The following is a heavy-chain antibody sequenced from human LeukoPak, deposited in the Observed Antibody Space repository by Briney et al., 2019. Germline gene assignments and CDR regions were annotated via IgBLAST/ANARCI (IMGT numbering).Heavy chain of an antibody. J-gene: IGHJ5*02. D-gene: IGHD1-7*01. CDR2: INPNSGGT. CDR3: ARDHWNYWSLGNWFDP. Sequence: ASVKVSCKPSGYTFTGYYMHWVRQAPGQGLGWMGGINPNSGGTNYAQKFQGRVTMTRDTSISTAYMELSRLRSDDTAVYYCARDHWNYWSLGNWFDPWGQGTLVTVSS. CDR1: GYTFTGYY. V-gene: IGHV1-2*02.